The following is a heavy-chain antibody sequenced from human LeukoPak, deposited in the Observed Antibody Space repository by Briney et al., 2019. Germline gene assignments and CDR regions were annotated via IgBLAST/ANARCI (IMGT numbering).Heavy chain of an antibody. CDR2: IIPILGIA. D-gene: IGHD2-2*01. CDR1: GGTFSSYA. J-gene: IGHJ6*02. Sequence: GASVKVSCKASGGTFSSYAISWVRQAPGQGLEWMGRIIPILGIANYAQKFQGRVTITADKSTSTAYMELSSLRSEDTAVYYCARGFGTSRGYYYGMDVWGQGTTVTVSS. CDR3: ARGFGTSRGYYYGMDV. V-gene: IGHV1-69*04.